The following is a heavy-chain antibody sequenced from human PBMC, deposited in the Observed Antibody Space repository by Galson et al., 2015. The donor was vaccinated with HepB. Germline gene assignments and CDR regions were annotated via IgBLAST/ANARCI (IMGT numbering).Heavy chain of an antibody. V-gene: IGHV2-5*02. D-gene: IGHD2-15*01. J-gene: IGHJ4*02. CDR3: ARRGGYTNGLYDY. CDR2: IYWDDDK. CDR1: GFSFSTNGEG. Sequence: PALVKPTQTLTLTCTFSGFSFSTNGEGVGWIRQPPGKAPEWLAVIYWDDDKRYRLSLKSRLSITKDTSKNRVILTMTNMGPVDTATYFCARRGGYTNGLYDYWGQGTLVTVSS.